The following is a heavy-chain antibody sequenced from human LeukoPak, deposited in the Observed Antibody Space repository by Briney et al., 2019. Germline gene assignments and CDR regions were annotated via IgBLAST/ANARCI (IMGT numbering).Heavy chain of an antibody. CDR1: GFTFSSYA. J-gene: IGHJ4*02. CDR2: ISGSGGST. Sequence: PGGSLRLPCAASGFTFSSYAMSWVRQAPGKGLEWVSAISGSGGSTYYADSVKGRFTISRDNSKNTLYLQMNSLRAEDTAVYYCAKDVSYGMAFDYWGQGTLVTVSS. D-gene: IGHD4-17*01. CDR3: AKDVSYGMAFDY. V-gene: IGHV3-23*01.